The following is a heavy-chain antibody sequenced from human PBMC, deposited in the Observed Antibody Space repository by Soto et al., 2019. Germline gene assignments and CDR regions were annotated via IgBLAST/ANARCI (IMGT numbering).Heavy chain of an antibody. D-gene: IGHD3-16*01. J-gene: IGHJ4*02. CDR1: GGTFSTFG. V-gene: IGHV1-69*13. CDR3: ARTAPMDAGDKYYYDF. Sequence: SVKVSCKTSGGTFSTFGISWVRQAPGQGLEWMGGIIPFFGTAEYSQKFEDRITITADESTNTVYMDLRSLTSEDTAIYYCARTAPMDAGDKYYYDFWCQGALVTVSS. CDR2: IIPFFGTA.